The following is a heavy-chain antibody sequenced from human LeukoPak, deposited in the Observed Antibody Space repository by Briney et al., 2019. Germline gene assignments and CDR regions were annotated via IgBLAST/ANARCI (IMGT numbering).Heavy chain of an antibody. V-gene: IGHV3-23*01. D-gene: IGHD6-13*01. CDR1: GGSTSSYY. Sequence: ETLSLTCTVSGGSTSSYYWSWIRQPPGKGLEWVSAISAGGGGTYCADSVKGRFTISRDNSKNTLYLQMNSLRVEDTAIYYCAKILLAAGIDYWGQGTLVTVSS. CDR2: ISAGGGGT. CDR3: AKILLAAGIDY. J-gene: IGHJ4*02.